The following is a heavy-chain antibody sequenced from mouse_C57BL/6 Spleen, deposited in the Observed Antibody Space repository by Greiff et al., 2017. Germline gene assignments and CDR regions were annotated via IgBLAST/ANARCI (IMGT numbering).Heavy chain of an antibody. CDR3: ARRRYYGSSWYFDV. J-gene: IGHJ1*03. CDR1: GYTFTSYW. Sequence: QVQLQQPGAELVRPGSSVKLSCKASGYTFTSYWMHWVKQRPIQGLEWIGNIDPSDSETHYNQKFKDKATLTADKSSSTAYMQLSSLTSEDSAVYYCARRRYYGSSWYFDVWGTGTTVTVSS. V-gene: IGHV1-52*01. CDR2: IDPSDSET. D-gene: IGHD1-1*01.